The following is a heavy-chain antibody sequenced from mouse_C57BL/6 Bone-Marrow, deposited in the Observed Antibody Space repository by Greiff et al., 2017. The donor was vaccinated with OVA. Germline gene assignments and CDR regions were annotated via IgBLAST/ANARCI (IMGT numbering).Heavy chain of an antibody. CDR2: ISYSGST. J-gene: IGHJ4*01. V-gene: IGHV3-8*01. Sequence: EVMLVESGPGLAKPSQTLSLTCSVTGYSITSDYWNWIRKFPGNKLEYMGYISYSGSTYYNPSLKSRISITRDTSKNQYYLQLNSVTTEDTATYYCARYEGNGYYAMDYWGQGTSVTVSS. CDR1: GYSITSDY. CDR3: ARYEGNGYYAMDY.